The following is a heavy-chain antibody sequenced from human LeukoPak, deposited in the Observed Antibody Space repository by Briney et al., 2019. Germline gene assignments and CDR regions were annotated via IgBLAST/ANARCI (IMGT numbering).Heavy chain of an antibody. Sequence: GGSLRLSCAASGFTFSSYWMHWVRQAPGKGLVWVSRIHTDGSITNYADSVKGRFTISRDNSKNTLYLQMNSLRAEDTAVYYCAKGSYDSSGYWFDYWGQGTLVTVSS. V-gene: IGHV3-74*01. D-gene: IGHD3-22*01. CDR3: AKGSYDSSGYWFDY. CDR1: GFTFSSYW. CDR2: IHTDGSIT. J-gene: IGHJ4*02.